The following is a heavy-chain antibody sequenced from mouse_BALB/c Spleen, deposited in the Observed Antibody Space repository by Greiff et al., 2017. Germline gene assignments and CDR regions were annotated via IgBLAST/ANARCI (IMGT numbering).Heavy chain of an antibody. V-gene: IGHV7-3*02. CDR1: GFTFTDYY. CDR2: IRNKANGYTT. CDR3: ARDRPHYYGSSPYAMDY. D-gene: IGHD1-1*01. Sequence: EVHLVESGGGLVQPGGSLRLSCATSGFTFTDYYMSWVRQPPGKALEWLGFIRNKANGYTTEYSASVKGRFTISRDNSQSILYLQMNTLRAEDSATYYCARDRPHYYGSSPYAMDYWGQGTSVTVSS. J-gene: IGHJ4*01.